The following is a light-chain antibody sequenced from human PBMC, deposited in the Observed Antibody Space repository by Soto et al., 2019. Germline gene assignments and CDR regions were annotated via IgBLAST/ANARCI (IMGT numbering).Light chain of an antibody. Sequence: EIVLTQSPGTLSLSPGERATLSCRASQSVSSSYLAWYQQKPGQAPRLLIYGASSRATGIPDRFSGSGSGTDFTLTISRLEPEDVAVYYCQQYGSSPLFTFGPGTKVYIK. CDR3: QQYGSSPLFT. J-gene: IGKJ3*01. CDR1: QSVSSSY. V-gene: IGKV3-20*01. CDR2: GAS.